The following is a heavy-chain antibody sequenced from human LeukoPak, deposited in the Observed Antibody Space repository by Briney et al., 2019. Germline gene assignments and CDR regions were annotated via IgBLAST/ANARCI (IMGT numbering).Heavy chain of an antibody. D-gene: IGHD5-18*01. CDR3: AKGGYIHGPASSDD. CDR1: GFTFSSYA. V-gene: IGHV3-30-3*01. Sequence: GGSLRLSCAASGFTFSSYAMHWVRQAPGKGLEWVAVISYDGSNKYYADSVKGRFTISRDNSKNTLYLQMNSLRAEDTAVYYCAKGGYIHGPASSDDWGQGTLVTVSS. CDR2: ISYDGSNK. J-gene: IGHJ4*02.